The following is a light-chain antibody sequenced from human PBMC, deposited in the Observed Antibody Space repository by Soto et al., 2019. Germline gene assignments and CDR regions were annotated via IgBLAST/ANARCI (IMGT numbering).Light chain of an antibody. Sequence: ELVLTQSPGTLSLSPGERATLSCRASQSVSSSYLAWYQQKPGQAPRLLIYGASSRATGIPDRFSGSGSGTDFTLTISRLEPEDFAVYYCQQYGSSPPITFGQGTDWRLN. V-gene: IGKV3-20*01. CDR2: GAS. CDR1: QSVSSSY. CDR3: QQYGSSPPIT. J-gene: IGKJ5*01.